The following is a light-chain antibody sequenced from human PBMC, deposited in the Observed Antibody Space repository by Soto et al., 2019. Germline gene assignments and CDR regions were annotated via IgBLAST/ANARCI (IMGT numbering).Light chain of an antibody. V-gene: IGKV1-39*01. Sequence: DIQMTQSPSSLSASVGDRVAITCRATQAISDYLNWYQQKPWKALKLLIYGASNLQSGVQSRFSGSGSGTDFTLTISGLQPEDFGSYYCQQTYSLPITFGPGTKVDVK. CDR2: GAS. CDR1: QAISDY. J-gene: IGKJ3*01. CDR3: QQTYSLPIT.